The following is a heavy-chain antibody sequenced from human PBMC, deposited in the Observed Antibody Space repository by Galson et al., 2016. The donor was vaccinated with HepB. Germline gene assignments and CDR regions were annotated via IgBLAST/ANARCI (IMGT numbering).Heavy chain of an antibody. J-gene: IGHJ4*02. CDR3: ATYGSGRKFDY. D-gene: IGHD3-10*01. CDR1: GFTFTDAW. CDR2: IKSKTDAGTT. Sequence: LRLSCAASGFTFTDAWMTWVRQAPGKGLEWVGRIKSKTDAGTTDYAAPVKGRFTISRDDSKNTLYLRMNSLKTEDTAVYYCATYGSGRKFDYWGQGTLVTVSS. V-gene: IGHV3-15*01.